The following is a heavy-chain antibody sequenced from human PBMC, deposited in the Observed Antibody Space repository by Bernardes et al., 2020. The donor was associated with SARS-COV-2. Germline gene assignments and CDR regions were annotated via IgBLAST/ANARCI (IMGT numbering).Heavy chain of an antibody. D-gene: IGHD3-3*01. CDR2: IDHRGGA. CDR3: ARGVVTIFGVLIMIPARGWLDP. V-gene: IGHV4-34*01. CDR1: GGSFTDFY. J-gene: IGHJ5*02. Sequence: SETLSLTCAVYGGSFTDFYWTWIRQPPGKTLEWIGDIDHRGGANYNPSLKSRVPISLDKSKSQFSLRLTSGTAADTAVYYCARGVVTIFGVLIMIPARGWLDPWVQGTPVTVSS.